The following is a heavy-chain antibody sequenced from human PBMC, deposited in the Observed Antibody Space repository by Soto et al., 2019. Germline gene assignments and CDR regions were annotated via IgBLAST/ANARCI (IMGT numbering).Heavy chain of an antibody. V-gene: IGHV3-21*01. J-gene: IGHJ4*02. CDR1: GCTCSSYT. CDR2: ISSSSSYI. CDR3: ARDRPLGQFDY. Sequence: GGSLRLSCAASGCTCSSYTMSWVRQAPGKGLEWVSSISSSSSYIYYADSVKGRFTISRDNAKNSLYLQMSSLRAEDTAVYYCARDRPLGQFDYWGQGTLVTVSS.